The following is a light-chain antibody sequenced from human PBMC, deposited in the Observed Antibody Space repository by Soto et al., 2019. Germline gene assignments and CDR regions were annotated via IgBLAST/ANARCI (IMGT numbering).Light chain of an antibody. CDR3: QQFSSYPLT. Sequence: PGERAPLSCRASETVSGNFLAWHQQKPGQAPRLLIYGASNRATGVPDRFSGGGSGTDFTLSISSLEPEDSAVYYCQQFSSYPLTFGGGTKVDIK. J-gene: IGKJ4*01. CDR1: ETVSGNF. CDR2: GAS. V-gene: IGKV3-20*01.